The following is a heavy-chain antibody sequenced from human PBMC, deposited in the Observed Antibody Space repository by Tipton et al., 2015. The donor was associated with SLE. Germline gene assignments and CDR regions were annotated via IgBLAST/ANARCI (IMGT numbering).Heavy chain of an antibody. V-gene: IGHV1-2*02. J-gene: IGHJ4*02. CDR1: GYTFTGYY. D-gene: IGHD3-10*01. Sequence: QSGAEVKKPGASVKVSCKASGYTFTGYYMHWVRQAPGQGLEWMGWINPNSGGTNYAQKFQGRVTMTRDTSISTAYMELSRLRSDDTAVYYCASLEYYYGSGSPGFNYWGQGTLVTVSS. CDR3: ASLEYYYGSGSPGFNY. CDR2: INPNSGGT.